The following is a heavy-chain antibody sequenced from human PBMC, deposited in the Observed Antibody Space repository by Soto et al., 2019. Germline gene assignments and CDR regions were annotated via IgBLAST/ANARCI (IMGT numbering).Heavy chain of an antibody. Sequence: SETLSLTCAVYGGSFSGYYWSWIRQPPGEGLEWIGEINHSGSTNYNPSLKSRVTISVDTSKNQFSLKLSSVTAADTAVYYCARLFGVVKYFDYWGQGTLVTVSS. CDR3: ARLFGVVKYFDY. CDR1: GGSFSGYY. J-gene: IGHJ4*02. V-gene: IGHV4-34*01. CDR2: INHSGST. D-gene: IGHD3-3*01.